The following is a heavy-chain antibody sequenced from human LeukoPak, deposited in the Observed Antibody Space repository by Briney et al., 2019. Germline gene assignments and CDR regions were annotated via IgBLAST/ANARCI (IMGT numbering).Heavy chain of an antibody. CDR1: GFTFSDYY. V-gene: IGHV3-11*04. CDR2: ITNNGRTT. J-gene: IGHJ3*02. Sequence: GGSLRLSCAASGFTFSDYYMGWIRQAPGKGLEWVSYITNNGRTTYHADSVKGRFTISRDNAKNSLYLQMNSLRVEDTAMYYCARASNDGFDIWGQGTMVTVSP. CDR3: ARASNDGFDI.